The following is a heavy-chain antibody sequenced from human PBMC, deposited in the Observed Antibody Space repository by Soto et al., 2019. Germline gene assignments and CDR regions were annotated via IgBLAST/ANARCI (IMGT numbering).Heavy chain of an antibody. Sequence: QVQLQESGPRLVKPSETLSLTCTVSGDSMSSYYWSRIRQPAGKGLEWIGRIYTSGRTNYDPPLTSRVTMSIDTSAKQFSLKLTSVTAADTAVYYCARGSGNYGFDFWGQGTMVTVSS. V-gene: IGHV4-4*07. J-gene: IGHJ3*01. CDR2: IYTSGRT. D-gene: IGHD1-26*01. CDR1: GDSMSSYY. CDR3: ARGSGNYGFDF.